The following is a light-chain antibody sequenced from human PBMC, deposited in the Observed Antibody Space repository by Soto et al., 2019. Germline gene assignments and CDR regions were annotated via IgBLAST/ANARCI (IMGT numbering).Light chain of an antibody. CDR2: HGS. V-gene: IGLV2-23*01. Sequence: QSALTQPASVSGSPGQPITISCTGTSSDVGGYNLVSWYQQHPGKAPKLIIYHGSKRPSGVSVRFSGSKSGNTASLAISGLQAEDEADYYCCSYASSSPNYVFVPGTKVTVL. CDR1: SSDVGGYNL. J-gene: IGLJ1*01. CDR3: CSYASSSPNYV.